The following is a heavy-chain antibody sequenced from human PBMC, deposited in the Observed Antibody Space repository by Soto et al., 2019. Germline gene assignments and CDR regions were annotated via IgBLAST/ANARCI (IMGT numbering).Heavy chain of an antibody. CDR1: GGTFSSYA. CDR2: IIPIFGTA. V-gene: IGHV1-69*01. Sequence: QVQLVQSGAEVKKPGSSVKVSCTASGGTFSSYAISWVRQAPGQGLEWMGGIIPIFGTANYAQKFQGRVTITADESTSTAYMELSSLRSEDTAVYYCASLTFNYGASGGAFDIWGQGTMVTVSS. J-gene: IGHJ3*02. CDR3: ASLTFNYGASGGAFDI. D-gene: IGHD4-17*01.